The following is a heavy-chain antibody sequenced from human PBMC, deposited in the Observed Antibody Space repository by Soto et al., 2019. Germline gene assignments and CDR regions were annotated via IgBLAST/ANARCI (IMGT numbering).Heavy chain of an antibody. V-gene: IGHV1-69*02. Sequence: QVQLVQSGAEVKKPGSSVKVSCKASGGTFSSYTISWVRQAPGQGLEWMGRIIPNRGIANYAQKFQGRVTITADKSTSTAYMEMSSLRSEDTAVYYCARVYSSGYDYWGQGTLVTVSS. J-gene: IGHJ4*02. CDR2: IIPNRGIA. CDR3: ARVYSSGYDY. D-gene: IGHD6-19*01. CDR1: GGTFSSYT.